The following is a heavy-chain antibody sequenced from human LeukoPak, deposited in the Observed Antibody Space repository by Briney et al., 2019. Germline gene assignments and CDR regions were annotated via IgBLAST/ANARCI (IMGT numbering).Heavy chain of an antibody. D-gene: IGHD3-22*01. J-gene: IGHJ3*02. Sequence: GESLKISCKGSGYSFTSYWIGWVRQMPGKGLEWMGIIYPGESDTRYSPSFQGQVTISADKSISTAYLQWSSLKASDTAMYYCARRNYYDSSGYYFKNDAFDIWGQGTMVTVSS. CDR1: GYSFTSYW. CDR3: ARRNYYDSSGYYFKNDAFDI. CDR2: IYPGESDT. V-gene: IGHV5-51*01.